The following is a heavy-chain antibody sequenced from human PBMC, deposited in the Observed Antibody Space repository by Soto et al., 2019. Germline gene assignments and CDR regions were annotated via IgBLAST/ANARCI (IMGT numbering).Heavy chain of an antibody. CDR2: IYYSGST. D-gene: IGHD6-13*01. CDR3: ARSLGSSWYNDYYYYMDV. CDR1: GGSISSGGYY. V-gene: IGHV4-31*03. J-gene: IGHJ6*03. Sequence: SETLSLTCTVSGGSISSGGYYWSWIRQHPGKGLEWIGYIYYSGSTYYNPSLKSRVTISVDTSKNQFSLKLSSVTVADTAVYYCARSLGSSWYNDYYYYMDVWGKGTTVTVSS.